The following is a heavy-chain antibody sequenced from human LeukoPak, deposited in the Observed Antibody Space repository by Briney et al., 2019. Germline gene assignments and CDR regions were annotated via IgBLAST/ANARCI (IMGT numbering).Heavy chain of an antibody. J-gene: IGHJ3*02. D-gene: IGHD5-24*01. CDR2: ISSSSIYI. Sequence: GGSQRLSCAASGFTFSSYSMNWVRQAPGKGLEWVSSISSSSIYIYYADSLKGRFTISRDNAKNSLYLQMNSLRAEDTAVYYCARGRDGYNLVDAFDIWGQGIMVTVSS. V-gene: IGHV3-21*01. CDR1: GFTFSSYS. CDR3: ARGRDGYNLVDAFDI.